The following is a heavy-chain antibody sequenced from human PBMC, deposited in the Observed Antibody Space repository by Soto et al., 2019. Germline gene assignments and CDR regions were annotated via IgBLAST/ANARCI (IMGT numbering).Heavy chain of an antibody. J-gene: IGHJ6*02. V-gene: IGHV1-58*01. CDR3: AAGRSYSYGSPYYYYGMDV. Sequence: GASVKVSCKASGFTFTSSAVQWVRQARGQRLEWIGWIVVGSGNTNYAQKFQERVTITRDMSTSTAYMELSSPRSEDTAVYYCAAGRSYSYGSPYYYYGMDVWGQGTTVTVSS. CDR2: IVVGSGNT. D-gene: IGHD5-18*01. CDR1: GFTFTSSA.